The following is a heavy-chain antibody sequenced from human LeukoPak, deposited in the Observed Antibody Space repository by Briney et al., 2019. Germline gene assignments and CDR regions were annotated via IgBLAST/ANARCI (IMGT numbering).Heavy chain of an antibody. CDR1: GFTFNNAW. V-gene: IGHV3-7*04. Sequence: GGSLRLSCAASGFTFNNAWMSWVRQAPGKGLEWVANIKHNGNEKYYVDSVEGRFTISRDNAKNSLYLQMNSLRAEDTAVYYCARGLYGDYYYYGMDVWGQGTTVTVSS. J-gene: IGHJ6*02. CDR2: IKHNGNEK. D-gene: IGHD4-17*01. CDR3: ARGLYGDYYYYGMDV.